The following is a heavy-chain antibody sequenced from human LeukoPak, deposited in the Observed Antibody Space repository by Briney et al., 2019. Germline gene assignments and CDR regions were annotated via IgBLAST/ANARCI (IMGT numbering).Heavy chain of an antibody. CDR3: ARDSYDILTGYMD. CDR2: ISPSSGGT. Sequence: ASVKVSCKAFGYTFTSNYMHWVRQAPGQGPEWMGVISPSSGGTNYAQKFQGRVTMTRDTSISTAYMELSRLRSDDTAVYYCARDSYDILTGYMDWGQGTLVTVSS. D-gene: IGHD3-9*01. V-gene: IGHV1-2*02. J-gene: IGHJ4*02. CDR1: GYTFTSNY.